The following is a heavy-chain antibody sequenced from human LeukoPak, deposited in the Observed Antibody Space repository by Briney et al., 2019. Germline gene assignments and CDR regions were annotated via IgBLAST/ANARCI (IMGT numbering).Heavy chain of an antibody. J-gene: IGHJ6*02. CDR2: IYTSGST. D-gene: IGHD4-17*01. V-gene: IGHV4-4*07. CDR3: ARDLGVTTFDYYYYYGMDV. CDR1: GGSISGHY. Sequence: SETLSLTCTVSGGSISGHYWSWIRQPAGKGLEWIGRIYTSGSTNYNPSLKSRVTMSVDTSKNQFSLKLSSVTAADTAVYYCARDLGVTTFDYYYYYGMDVWGQGTTVTVSS.